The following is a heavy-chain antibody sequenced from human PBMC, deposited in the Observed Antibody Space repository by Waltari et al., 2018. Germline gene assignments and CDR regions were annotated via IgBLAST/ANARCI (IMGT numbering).Heavy chain of an antibody. CDR3: ARAHQ. CDR2: INPDGSNK. Sequence: EVQLVEAGGNLVQPGGSLRLFCETSGFTFSSEWMSWVRQAPGKGPVWVANINPDGSNKGYVDSVRGRFTISRDNAKDSLFLQMNSLRNDDTAVYFCARAHQWGQGTLVTVSS. D-gene: IGHD2-2*01. V-gene: IGHV3-7*03. J-gene: IGHJ4*02. CDR1: GFTFSSEW.